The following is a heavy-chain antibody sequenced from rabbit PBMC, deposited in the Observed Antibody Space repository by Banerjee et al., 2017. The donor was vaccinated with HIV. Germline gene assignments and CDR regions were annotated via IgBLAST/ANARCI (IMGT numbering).Heavy chain of an antibody. CDR2: INTSSGNT. CDR1: GFDFSNKYV. V-gene: IGHV1S45*01. CDR3: ARGDGAYAGYDGL. J-gene: IGHJ4*01. Sequence: QEQLVESGGGLVQPGGSLKLSCKASGFDFSNKYVMCWVRQAPGKGLEWIACINTSSGNTVYATWAKGRFTISKTSSTTVTLQMTSLTAADTATYFCARGDGAYAGYDGLWGPGTLVTVS. D-gene: IGHD7-1*01.